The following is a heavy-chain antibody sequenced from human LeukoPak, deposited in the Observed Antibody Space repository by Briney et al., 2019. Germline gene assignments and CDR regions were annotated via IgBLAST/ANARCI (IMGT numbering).Heavy chain of an antibody. V-gene: IGHV3-21*01. J-gene: IGHJ5*02. D-gene: IGHD5-18*01. CDR3: ARHQTEGLQATNHAALDP. CDR2: ISISSNYI. CDR1: GFTFSRYS. Sequence: PGGSLRLSCAASGFTFSRYSMNWVRQAPGKGLEWASSISISSNYIYYADSVKGRFTISRDNAKNSLYLQVNSLRAEDTAVYYCARHQTEGLQATNHAALDPWGQGTLVTVSS.